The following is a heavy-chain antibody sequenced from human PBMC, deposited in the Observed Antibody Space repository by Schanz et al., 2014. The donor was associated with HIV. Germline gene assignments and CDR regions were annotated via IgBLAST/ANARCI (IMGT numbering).Heavy chain of an antibody. D-gene: IGHD3-9*01. CDR3: ARSNYDILRARAYYYYYGLDV. CDR2: INPPGGTT. V-gene: IGHV1-46*01. Sequence: QVQLVQSGAEGRKPGASVKLSCKASGYTFGNYYIHWVRQAPGEGLEWMGIINPPGGTTTFAQKFQGRVTMTRDTSTSTVYMELRSLRSDDTAVYFCARSNYDILRARAYYYYYGLDVWGQGTTVTVSS. J-gene: IGHJ6*02. CDR1: GYTFGNYY.